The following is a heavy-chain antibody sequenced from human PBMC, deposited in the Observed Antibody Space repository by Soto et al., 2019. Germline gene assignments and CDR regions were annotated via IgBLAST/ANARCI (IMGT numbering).Heavy chain of an antibody. CDR2: IIPMFGTA. D-gene: IGHD1-20*01. V-gene: IGHV1-69*13. CDR3: ARWVRNWNLLERLYYYGMDV. J-gene: IGHJ6*02. CDR1: GGTFSSYA. Sequence: ASVKVSCKASGGTFSSYAISWVRQAPGQGLEWMGGIIPMFGTANYAQKFQGRVPSTADESTSTAYMELSSLRSEDTAVYDGARWVRNWNLLERLYYYGMDVWGQGTTVTVSS.